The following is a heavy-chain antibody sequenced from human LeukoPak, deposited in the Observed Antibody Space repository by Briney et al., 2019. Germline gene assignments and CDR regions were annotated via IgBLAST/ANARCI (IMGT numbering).Heavy chain of an antibody. D-gene: IGHD3-22*01. CDR3: ATALYDTSGYFSFDP. V-gene: IGHV1-46*01. Sequence: GASVKVSCKASGYTFTSFDINWVRQAPGQGLEWMGIINPSGGNTIHAQKFQGRVTMTRGTSTSTVYMELSSLRSEDTAVYYCATALYDTSGYFSFDPWGQGTLVTVSS. J-gene: IGHJ5*02. CDR2: INPSGGNT. CDR1: GYTFTSFD.